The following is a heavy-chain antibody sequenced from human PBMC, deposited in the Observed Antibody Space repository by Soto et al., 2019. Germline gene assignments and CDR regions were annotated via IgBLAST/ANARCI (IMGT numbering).Heavy chain of an antibody. Sequence: QLQLQESGPGLVKPSETLSLTCTVSGGSISSSSYYWGWIRQPPGKGLEWIGSIYYSGSTYYNPSLKSRVTLSGDTAKNQVSLELGFVTAPDPAVYYCARKPYFGFWTDYWGQGTLVTVSS. CDR2: IYYSGST. J-gene: IGHJ4*02. CDR3: ARKPYFGFWTDY. CDR1: GGSISSSSYY. V-gene: IGHV4-39*01. D-gene: IGHD3-3*01.